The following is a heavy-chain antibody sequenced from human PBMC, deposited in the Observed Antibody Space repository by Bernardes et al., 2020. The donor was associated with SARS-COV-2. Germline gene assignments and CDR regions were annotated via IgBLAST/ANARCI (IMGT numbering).Heavy chain of an antibody. D-gene: IGHD3-10*01. Sequence: GGSLRLSCVASGFTLSGNGMTWVRQAPGKGLEWVSVISGSGDGAHYADSVKGRFAISRGNPKNTLYLQMNSLRAEDTALYFCAKGQTMVRGGLGYYYYALDVWGQGTTVTVSS. CDR3: AKGQTMVRGGLGYYYYALDV. V-gene: IGHV3-23*01. CDR1: GFTLSGNG. CDR2: ISGSGDGA. J-gene: IGHJ6*02.